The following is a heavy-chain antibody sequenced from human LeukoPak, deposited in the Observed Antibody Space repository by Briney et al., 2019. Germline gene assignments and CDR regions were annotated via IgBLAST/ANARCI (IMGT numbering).Heavy chain of an antibody. J-gene: IGHJ4*02. CDR1: GFTFSSYA. D-gene: IGHD5-12*01. CDR2: ISYDGSNK. Sequence: GGSLRPSCAASGFTFSSYAMHWVRQAPGKGLEWVAVISYDGSNKYYADSVKGRFTISRDNSKNTLYLQMNSLRAEDTAVYYCARDSPGYGGTVFDYWGQGTLVTVSS. V-gene: IGHV3-30-3*01. CDR3: ARDSPGYGGTVFDY.